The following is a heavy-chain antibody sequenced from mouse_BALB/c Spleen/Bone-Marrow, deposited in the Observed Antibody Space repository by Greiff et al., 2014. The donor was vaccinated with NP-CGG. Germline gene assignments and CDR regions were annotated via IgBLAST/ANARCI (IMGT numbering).Heavy chain of an antibody. J-gene: IGHJ4*01. Sequence: VMLVESGAELVRPGISVKISCKGSGYTFTDYGIHWVRQSHAKSLEWIGVLITYYGDASYNPRFKGKATMTVDESSNTDYMENARLTSEDATVYYYGRWDGKYAMDYWGQGTSVTVSS. V-gene: IGHV1S137*01. CDR3: GRWDGKYAMDY. CDR2: LITYYGDA. CDR1: GYTFTDYG. D-gene: IGHD2-1*01.